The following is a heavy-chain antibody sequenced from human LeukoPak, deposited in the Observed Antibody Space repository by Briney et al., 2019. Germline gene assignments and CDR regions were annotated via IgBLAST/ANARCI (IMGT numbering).Heavy chain of an antibody. V-gene: IGHV4-31*03. D-gene: IGHD3-22*01. CDR1: GGSISSGGYY. Sequence: SETLSLTCTVSGGSISSGGYYWSWIRQHPGKGLEWIGYIYYSGSTYYNPSLKSRVTISVDTSKNQFSLKLSSVTAADTAVYYCARDRGSPYDSSGYYPHWGQGTLVTVSS. J-gene: IGHJ4*02. CDR3: ARDRGSPYDSSGYYPH. CDR2: IYYSGST.